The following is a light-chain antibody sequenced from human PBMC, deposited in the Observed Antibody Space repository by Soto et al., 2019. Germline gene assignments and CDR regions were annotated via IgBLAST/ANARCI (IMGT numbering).Light chain of an antibody. CDR3: AAWDDSLNGYV. CDR2: SNN. CDR1: SCNIGSNT. V-gene: IGLV1-44*01. Sequence: QSVLTQPPSTSGTPGQRVTISCSGSSCNIGSNTVNWYQHLPGTAPKLLIYSNNQRPSGVPERFSGSKSGTSASLAVSGLQSEDEADYYCAAWDDSLNGYVFGTGTKLTVL. J-gene: IGLJ1*01.